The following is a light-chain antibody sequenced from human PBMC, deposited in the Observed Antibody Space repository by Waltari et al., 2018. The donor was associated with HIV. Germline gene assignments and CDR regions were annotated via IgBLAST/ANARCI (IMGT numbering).Light chain of an antibody. V-gene: IGKV1-27*01. CDR2: AAS. CDR1: QGISNY. Sequence: SGSVGDRVTITCRASQGISNYLAWYQQKPGKVPNLLIYAASTLQSGVPSRFSGSGSGTNFTLTISSLQPEDVATYYCQKYNSAPLSTFGQGTKLEIK. CDR3: QKYNSAPLST. J-gene: IGKJ2*01.